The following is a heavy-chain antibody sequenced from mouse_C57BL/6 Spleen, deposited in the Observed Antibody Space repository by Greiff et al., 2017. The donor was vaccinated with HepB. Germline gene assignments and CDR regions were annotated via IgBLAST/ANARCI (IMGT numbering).Heavy chain of an antibody. V-gene: IGHV1-82*01. J-gene: IGHJ4*01. CDR1: GYAFSSSW. CDR3: ARRGDPYAMDY. CDR2: IYPGDGDT. Sequence: QVQLQQSGPELVKPGASVKISCKASGYAFSSSWMNWVKQRPGKGLEWIGRIYPGDGDTNYNGKFKGKATLTADKSSSTAYMQLSSLTSEYSAVYFCARRGDPYAMDYWGQGTSVTVSS. D-gene: IGHD3-3*01.